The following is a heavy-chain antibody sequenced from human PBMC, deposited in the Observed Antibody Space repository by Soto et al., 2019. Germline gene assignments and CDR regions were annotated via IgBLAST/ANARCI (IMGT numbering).Heavy chain of an antibody. CDR2: TYSSGST. D-gene: IGHD1-26*01. V-gene: IGHV3-66*01. CDR3: ARDRSGNDAFDV. CDR1: GFTVSSYY. Sequence: GGSLRLSCAASGFTVSSYYISWVRQAPGKGLEWVSITYSSGSTFYADSVEGRFTISRDSSKNILYLQMNSLRAEDTAVYYCARDRSGNDAFDVWGQGTKVTVSS. J-gene: IGHJ3*01.